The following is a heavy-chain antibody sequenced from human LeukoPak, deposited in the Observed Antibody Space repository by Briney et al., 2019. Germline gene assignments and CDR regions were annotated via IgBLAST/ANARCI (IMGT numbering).Heavy chain of an antibody. D-gene: IGHD1-26*01. CDR3: ARFGVGPTRSAFDY. V-gene: IGHV1-2*02. Sequence: PRASVKVSCKASGYTFTGYYMNWVRQAPGQGLEWMGWINPNSGGTNYAQKFQGRVTMTRDTSISTAYMEMSRLRSDDTAVYYCARFGVGPTRSAFDYWGQGTLVTVSS. CDR1: GYTFTGYY. J-gene: IGHJ4*02. CDR2: INPNSGGT.